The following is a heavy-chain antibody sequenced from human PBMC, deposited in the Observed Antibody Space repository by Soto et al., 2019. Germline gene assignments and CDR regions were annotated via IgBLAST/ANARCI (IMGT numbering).Heavy chain of an antibody. V-gene: IGHV4-59*01. Sequence: SETLSLTCTVSGGYISSYYWTWIRQPPGKGLEWIGYIYYSGSTNYNPSLKSRVTMSIDTSKNQFSLKLSSVTAADTAVYYCARAFGSTMPALVWGQGTLVPVS. CDR3: ARAFGSTMPALV. D-gene: IGHD2-2*01. CDR2: IYYSGST. CDR1: GGYISSYY. J-gene: IGHJ4*02.